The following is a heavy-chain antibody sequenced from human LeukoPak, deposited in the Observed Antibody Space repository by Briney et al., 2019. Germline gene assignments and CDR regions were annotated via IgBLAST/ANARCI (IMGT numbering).Heavy chain of an antibody. Sequence: GGSVRLSCAASGFTFSSYEMNWVRQAPGKGLEWVSYISSSGSTIYYADSVKGRFTISRDNAKNSLYLQMNSLRVEDTAVYYCAKAGLVRGGALDSWGQGTLVTVSS. CDR1: GFTFSSYE. J-gene: IGHJ4*02. CDR3: AKAGLVRGGALDS. V-gene: IGHV3-48*03. CDR2: ISSSGSTI. D-gene: IGHD4/OR15-4a*01.